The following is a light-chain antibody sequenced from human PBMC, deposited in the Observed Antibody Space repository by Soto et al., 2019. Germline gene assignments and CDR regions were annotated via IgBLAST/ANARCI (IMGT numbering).Light chain of an antibody. CDR2: WAS. Sequence: DIVMTQSPDSLAVSLGERATINCKSSQSILYSSNNKNFLAWYQQKPRQPPKLLIYWASTRQSGVPDRFSGSGSGTDFTLTISSLQAEDVAVYYCQQYYSPPRTFDQGTKVEIK. CDR3: QQYYSPPRT. J-gene: IGKJ1*01. CDR1: QSILYSSNNKNF. V-gene: IGKV4-1*01.